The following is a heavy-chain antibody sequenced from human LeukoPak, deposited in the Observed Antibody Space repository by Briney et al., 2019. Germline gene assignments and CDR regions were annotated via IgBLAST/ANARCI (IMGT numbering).Heavy chain of an antibody. CDR1: GFTFSSYA. D-gene: IGHD3-3*01. Sequence: GGSLRLSCAASGFTFSSYAMSWVRQAPGKGLEWVSAISGSGGSTYYADSVKGRFTISRDNSKNTLYLQMNSLRAEDTAVYYFAKGPGIFYQGSDYYYYYMDVWGKGTTVTVSS. CDR2: ISGSGGST. J-gene: IGHJ6*03. CDR3: AKGPGIFYQGSDYYYYYMDV. V-gene: IGHV3-23*01.